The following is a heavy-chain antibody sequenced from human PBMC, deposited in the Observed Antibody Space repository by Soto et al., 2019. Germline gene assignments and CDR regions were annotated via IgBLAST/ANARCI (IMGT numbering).Heavy chain of an antibody. D-gene: IGHD4-17*01. CDR2: IYYSGST. CDR3: ALGDYYFDY. Sequence: SETLSLTCTVSGDSISSYYWNWIRQPPGKELEWIGYIYYSGSTNYNPSLKSRVTISVDTSKNLFSLKLSSVTAADTAVYSCALGDYYFDYWGQGTLVTVSS. CDR1: GDSISSYY. V-gene: IGHV4-59*01. J-gene: IGHJ4*02.